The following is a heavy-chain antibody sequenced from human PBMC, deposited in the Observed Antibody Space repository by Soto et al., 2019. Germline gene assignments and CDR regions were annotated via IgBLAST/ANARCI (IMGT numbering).Heavy chain of an antibody. Sequence: EVQLVESGGGLVQPGGSLRLSCTASGFKFSDYSMNWVRQAAGKGLEWASYIGTSTSTVYYAYSVEGRFSISRDNAKNSLYLQMNSLRAEDTAVYYCARDSAYSFDYSGHGILVTVSP. CDR3: ARDSAYSFDY. V-gene: IGHV3-48*01. D-gene: IGHD2-15*01. J-gene: IGHJ4*01. CDR1: GFKFSDYS. CDR2: IGTSTSTV.